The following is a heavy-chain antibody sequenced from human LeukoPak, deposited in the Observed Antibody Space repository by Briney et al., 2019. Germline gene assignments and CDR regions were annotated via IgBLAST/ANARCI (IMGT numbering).Heavy chain of an antibody. Sequence: GASVKVSCKASGYTFTGYYMHWVRQAPGQGLEWMGWMNPNGGGTHSAQKFQGRVTMTRDTSISTAYMELSRLTSDDTAMYYCARGASSSWPLYYFDYWGQGTPVTVSS. J-gene: IGHJ4*02. D-gene: IGHD6-13*01. CDR2: MNPNGGGT. CDR1: GYTFTGYY. CDR3: ARGASSSWPLYYFDY. V-gene: IGHV1-2*02.